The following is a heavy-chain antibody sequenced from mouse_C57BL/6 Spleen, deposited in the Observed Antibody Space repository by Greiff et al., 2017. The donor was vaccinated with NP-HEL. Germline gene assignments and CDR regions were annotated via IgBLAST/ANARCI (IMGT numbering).Heavy chain of an antibody. CDR1: GYSITSGYD. Sequence: EVQLQQSGPGMVKPSQSLSLTCTVTGYSITSGYDWHWIRHFPGNKLEWMGYISYSGSTNYNPSLKSRISITHDTSKNHFFLKLNSVTTEDTATYYCARTTVVEGYAMDYWGQGTSVTVSS. CDR3: ARTTVVEGYAMDY. J-gene: IGHJ4*01. V-gene: IGHV3-1*01. CDR2: ISYSGST. D-gene: IGHD1-1*01.